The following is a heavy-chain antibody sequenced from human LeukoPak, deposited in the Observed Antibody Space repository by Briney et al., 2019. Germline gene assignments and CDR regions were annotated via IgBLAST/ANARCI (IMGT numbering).Heavy chain of an antibody. CDR2: IYSGGST. Sequence: GGSLRLSCAASGLTVSTNYMSWVRQAPGEGLEWVSIIYSGGSTYYADSVKGRFTISRDSSKNTLYLQMNSLRVEDTAVYYCTRETGYGGNSYIDLWGQGTLVTVSS. CDR1: GLTVSTNY. V-gene: IGHV3-53*01. D-gene: IGHD4-23*01. CDR3: TRETGYGGNSYIDL. J-gene: IGHJ5*02.